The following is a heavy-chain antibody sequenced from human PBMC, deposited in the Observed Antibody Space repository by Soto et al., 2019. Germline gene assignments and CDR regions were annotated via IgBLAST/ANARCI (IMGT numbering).Heavy chain of an antibody. CDR3: ARRAYVSGYYYGSGSYSSSDYGMDV. CDR1: GGSISSSSYY. Sequence: PSETLSLTCTVSGGSISSSSYYWGWIRQPPGKGLEWIGSIYYSGSTYYNPSLKSRVTISVDTSKNQFSLKLSSVTAADTAVYYCARRAYVSGYYYGSGSYSSSDYGMDVWGQGTTVTVSS. J-gene: IGHJ6*02. V-gene: IGHV4-39*01. D-gene: IGHD3-10*01. CDR2: IYYSGST.